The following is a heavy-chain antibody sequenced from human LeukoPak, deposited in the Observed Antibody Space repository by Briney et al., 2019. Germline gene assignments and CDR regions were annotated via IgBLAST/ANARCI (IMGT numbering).Heavy chain of an antibody. CDR2: IHYSGST. D-gene: IGHD3-3*01. CDR3: ARDSIVYDFWSGYQNWFDP. J-gene: IGHJ5*02. Sequence: PSETLSLTCTVSGGSISSYYWSWIRQPPGKGLEWIGYIHYSGSTNYNPSLKSRVTISVDTSKNQFSLKLSSVTAADTAVYYCARDSIVYDFWSGYQNWFDPWGQGTLVTVSS. V-gene: IGHV4-59*01. CDR1: GGSISSYY.